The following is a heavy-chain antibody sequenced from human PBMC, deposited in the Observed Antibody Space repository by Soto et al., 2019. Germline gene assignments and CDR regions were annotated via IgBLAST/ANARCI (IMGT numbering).Heavy chain of an antibody. CDR3: VAGKLIPFDY. V-gene: IGHV3-64D*08. CDR1: GFTFSVYA. Sequence: GGSLRLSCTASGFTFSVYAMHWVRQAPGKGLEYVSGISSKGVNTYYAASVKGRFIISRDYSTNTLFLQMSSLRPEDTAVYYCVAGKLIPFDYWGQGTLVTVSS. CDR2: ISSKGVNT. J-gene: IGHJ4*02.